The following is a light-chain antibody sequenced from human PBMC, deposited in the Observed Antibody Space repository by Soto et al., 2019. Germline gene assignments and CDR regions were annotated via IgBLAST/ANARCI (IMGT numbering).Light chain of an antibody. J-gene: IGLJ1*01. CDR2: EGS. Sequence: QSVLTQPASVSGSPGQSITISCTGTSSDVGSYNLVSWYQQHPGKAPKLMIYEGSKRPSGVSNRFSGSKSGNTASLTISGLQADDEADYYCCSYAGSSTLYVFGTGTKVTVL. V-gene: IGLV2-23*01. CDR1: SSDVGSYNL. CDR3: CSYAGSSTLYV.